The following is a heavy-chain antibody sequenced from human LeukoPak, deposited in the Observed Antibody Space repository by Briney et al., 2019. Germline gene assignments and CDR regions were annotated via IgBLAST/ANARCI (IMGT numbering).Heavy chain of an antibody. CDR2: ISSSSSYI. CDR3: ARDGLGVPAALLDY. CDR1: GFTFSSYS. J-gene: IGHJ4*02. V-gene: IGHV3-21*01. D-gene: IGHD2-2*01. Sequence: GGSLRLSCAASGFTFSSYSMNWVRQAPGKGLEWVSSISSSSSYIYYADSVKGRFTISRDNAKNSLYLQMNSLRAEDTAVYYCARDGLGVPAALLDYWGQGTLVTVSS.